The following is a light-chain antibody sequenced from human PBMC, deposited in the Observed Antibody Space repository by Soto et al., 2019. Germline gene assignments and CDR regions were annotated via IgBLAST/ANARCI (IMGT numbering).Light chain of an antibody. CDR2: KAS. V-gene: IGKV1-5*03. Sequence: DIEMTQSPSTLSVSVGDRVTITCRASQTISSWLAWYQQKPGKAPKLLIYKASTLKSGVPSRFSGSGSGTEFTLTFSSLQPDDSATYYCQQYSSQTFCQGTKVDI. CDR1: QTISSW. J-gene: IGKJ1*01. CDR3: QQYSSQT.